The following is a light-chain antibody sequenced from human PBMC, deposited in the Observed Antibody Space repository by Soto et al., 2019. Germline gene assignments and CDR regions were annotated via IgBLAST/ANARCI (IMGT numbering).Light chain of an antibody. V-gene: IGKV1-9*01. CDR2: AAS. Sequence: IQLTQSPSSLSASVGDRVTITCRASQDISGYVAWYQQRPGRAPQLLIYAASALQTGVPSRFSGSGSGTDFTLTITSLQPEDFGTYYCQQLSRYPSTFGGGTKVEIK. J-gene: IGKJ4*01. CDR1: QDISGY. CDR3: QQLSRYPST.